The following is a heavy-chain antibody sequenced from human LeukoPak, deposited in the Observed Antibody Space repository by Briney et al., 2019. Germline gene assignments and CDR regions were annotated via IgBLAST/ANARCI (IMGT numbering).Heavy chain of an antibody. Sequence: ASVKVSCKASGYTFTSYGISWVRQAPGQGLEWMGWISAYSGGTNYEQKFQGRVTMTRDTSISTAYMELSRLTFDDTAVYYCARVWEGSSSTWPFDYWGQGTLVTVSS. CDR3: ARVWEGSSSTWPFDY. CDR2: ISAYSGGT. V-gene: IGHV1-2*02. J-gene: IGHJ4*02. CDR1: GYTFTSYG. D-gene: IGHD6-13*01.